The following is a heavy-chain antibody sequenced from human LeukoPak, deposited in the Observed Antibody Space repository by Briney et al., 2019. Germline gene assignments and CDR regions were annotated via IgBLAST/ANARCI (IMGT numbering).Heavy chain of an antibody. J-gene: IGHJ4*02. Sequence: ASVKASCKASGGTFSSYAISWVRQAPGQGLEWMGGIIPIFGTANYAQKFQGRVTITTDESTSTAYMELSSLRSEDTAVYYCARDRPGDYYDSSGYLDYWGQGTLVTVSS. CDR3: ARDRPGDYYDSSGYLDY. D-gene: IGHD3-22*01. V-gene: IGHV1-69*05. CDR1: GGTFSSYA. CDR2: IIPIFGTA.